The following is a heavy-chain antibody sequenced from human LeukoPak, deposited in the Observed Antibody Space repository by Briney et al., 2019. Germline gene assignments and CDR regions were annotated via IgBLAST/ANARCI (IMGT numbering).Heavy chain of an antibody. CDR1: GCTFSSYS. J-gene: IGHJ6*03. V-gene: IGHV3-21*01. CDR2: ISSSSSYI. D-gene: IGHD1-26*01. CDR3: ARPWGYYYYMDV. Sequence: GGSLRLSCAASGCTFSSYSMNWVRQAPGKGLEWVSSISSSSSYIYYADSVKGRFTISRDNAKNSLYLQMNSLRAGDTAVYYCARPWGYYYYMDVWGKGTTVTVSS.